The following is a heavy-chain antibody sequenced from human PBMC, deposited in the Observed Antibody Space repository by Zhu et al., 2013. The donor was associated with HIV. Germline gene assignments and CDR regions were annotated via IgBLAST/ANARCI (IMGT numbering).Heavy chain of an antibody. Sequence: QVQLVQSGAEVKKPGASVKVSCKASGYTFTSYGISWVRQAPGQGLEWMGWISAYNGNTNYAQKLQGRVTMTTDTSTSTAYMELSSLRSEDTAVYYCARDAGSIVGAIHNYYYGMDVWGQGTTVTVSS. V-gene: IGHV1-18*04. CDR1: GYTFTSYG. D-gene: IGHD1-26*01. CDR3: ARDAGSIVGAIHNYYYGMDV. CDR2: ISAYNGNT. J-gene: IGHJ6*02.